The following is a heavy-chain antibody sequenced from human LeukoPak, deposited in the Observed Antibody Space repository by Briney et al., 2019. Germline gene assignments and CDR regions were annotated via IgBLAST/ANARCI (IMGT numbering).Heavy chain of an antibody. D-gene: IGHD3-9*01. Sequence: GGSLRLSCATSGLTFRNAWMSWVRQAPGKGLEWVSAISGSGGSTYYADSVKGRFTISRDNSKNTLYLQMNSLRAEDTAVYYCAKGVLRYFDWLLWYWGQGTLVTVSS. CDR2: ISGSGGST. CDR3: AKGVLRYFDWLLWY. CDR1: GLTFRNAW. J-gene: IGHJ4*02. V-gene: IGHV3-23*01.